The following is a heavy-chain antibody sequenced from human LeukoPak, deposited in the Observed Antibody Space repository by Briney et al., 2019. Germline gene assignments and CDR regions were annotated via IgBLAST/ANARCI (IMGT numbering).Heavy chain of an antibody. V-gene: IGHV3-74*01. J-gene: IGHJ5*02. CDR2: INSDGSDT. D-gene: IGHD6-13*01. CDR1: GFTFSSYW. CDR3: ALLAAADSES. Sequence: QPGGSLRLSCAGSGFTFSSYWHWVRRAPGKGLVWVSRINSDGSDTIYADSVKGRFTISRDNAKNTLYLQMNSLRAEDTAVYYCALLAAADSESWGQGTLVTVSS.